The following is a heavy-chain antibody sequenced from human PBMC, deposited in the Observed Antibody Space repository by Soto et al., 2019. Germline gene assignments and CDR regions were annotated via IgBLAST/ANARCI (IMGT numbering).Heavy chain of an antibody. CDR1: GFTFSSYG. Sequence: QVQLVESGGGVVQPGRSLRLSCAASGFTFSSYGMHWVRQAPGKGLEWVAVISYDGSNKYYADSVKGRFTISRDNSKNTLYLQMNSLRAEDTAVYYCAKEIGIFGVVISHFDYWGQGTLVTVSS. CDR3: AKEIGIFGVVISHFDY. V-gene: IGHV3-30*18. J-gene: IGHJ4*02. CDR2: ISYDGSNK. D-gene: IGHD3-3*01.